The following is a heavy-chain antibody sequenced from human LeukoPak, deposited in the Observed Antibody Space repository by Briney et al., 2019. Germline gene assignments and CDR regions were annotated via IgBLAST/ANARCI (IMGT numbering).Heavy chain of an antibody. Sequence: PGGSLRLSCAASGFTFSSYGMHWVRQAPGKGLEWVAFISYDGSNKYYAGSVKGRFTISRDNSKNTLYLQMNSLRPEDTAVYYCAKDYYGSGSYYTLDSWGQGTLVTVSS. CDR3: AKDYYGSGSYYTLDS. CDR2: ISYDGSNK. V-gene: IGHV3-30*18. D-gene: IGHD3-10*01. CDR1: GFTFSSYG. J-gene: IGHJ4*02.